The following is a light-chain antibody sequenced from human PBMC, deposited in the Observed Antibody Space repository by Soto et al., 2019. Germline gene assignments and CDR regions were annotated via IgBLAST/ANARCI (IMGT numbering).Light chain of an antibody. J-gene: IGLJ3*02. CDR2: EVD. Sequence: QSALTQPAPVSGSPGQSITISCTGTSSDVGGYNYVSWYQQHPGEAPKLMIYEVDYRPSGISDRFSAFKSGNTASLTISGLQAEDEADYYCCSYTSSSTWVFGGGTKLTVL. V-gene: IGLV2-14*01. CDR3: CSYTSSSTWV. CDR1: SSDVGGYNY.